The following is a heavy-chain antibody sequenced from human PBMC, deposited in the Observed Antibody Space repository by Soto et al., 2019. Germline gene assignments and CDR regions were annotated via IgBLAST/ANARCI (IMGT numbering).Heavy chain of an antibody. D-gene: IGHD3-22*01. Sequence: QVQLQESGPGLVKPSQTLSLTCTVSGGSISSGGYYWSWIRQHPGKGLEWIGYIYYSGSTYYNPSRKSRVTIPVXTXKNQFSLKLSSVTAADTAVYYCASTGSSGYYYFLGYWGQGTLVTVSS. V-gene: IGHV4-31*03. J-gene: IGHJ4*02. CDR3: ASTGSSGYYYFLGY. CDR2: IYYSGST. CDR1: GGSISSGGYY.